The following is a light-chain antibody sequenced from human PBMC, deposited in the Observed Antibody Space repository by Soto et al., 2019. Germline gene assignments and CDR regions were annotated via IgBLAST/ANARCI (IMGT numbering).Light chain of an antibody. Sequence: DIQMTQSPSTLSASVGDRVSITCQANQSISGQLDWYQQKPGKAPNLLIYQASNLETGVPSRFTGSGSGTEFPLTISSLQPDNLATYYCLQYQSYLTFGQGTKVEVK. J-gene: IGKJ1*01. CDR2: QAS. V-gene: IGKV1-5*03. CDR1: QSISGQ. CDR3: LQYQSYLT.